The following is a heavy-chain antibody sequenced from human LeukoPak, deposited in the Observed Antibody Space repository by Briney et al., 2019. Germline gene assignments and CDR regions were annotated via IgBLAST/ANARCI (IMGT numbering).Heavy chain of an antibody. CDR3: AVNYDYGDHGGGY. D-gene: IGHD4-17*01. CDR1: VGTCSSYA. V-gene: IGHV1-69*04. Sequence: SVKVSCKASVGTCSSYAISWVRQAPGQGLEWMGRIIPIFGIANYAQKFQGRVTITADKSTSTAYMELSSLRSEDTAVYYCAVNYDYGDHGGGYWGQGTLVTVSS. CDR2: IIPIFGIA. J-gene: IGHJ4*02.